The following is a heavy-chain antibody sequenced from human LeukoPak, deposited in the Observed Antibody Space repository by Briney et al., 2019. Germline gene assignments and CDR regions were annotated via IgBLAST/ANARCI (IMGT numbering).Heavy chain of an antibody. CDR2: IYYSGST. D-gene: IGHD6-13*01. Sequence: PSQTLSLTCTVSGGSISSYYWGWIRQPPGKGLEWIGSIYYSGSTYYNPSLKSRVTISVDTSKNQFSLKLSSVTAADTAVYYCARRPRYSSSWYGSAFDIWGQGTMVTVSS. J-gene: IGHJ3*02. CDR3: ARRPRYSSSWYGSAFDI. V-gene: IGHV4-39*01. CDR1: GGSISSYY.